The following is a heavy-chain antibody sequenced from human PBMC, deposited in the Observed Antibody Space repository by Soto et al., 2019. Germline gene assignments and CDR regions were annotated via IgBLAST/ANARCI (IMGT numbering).Heavy chain of an antibody. CDR2: ISGSGGST. CDR1: GFTFSSYA. Sequence: VGSLRLSCAASGFTFSSYAMSWVRQAPGKGLEWVSAISGSGGSTYYADSVKGRFTISRDNSKNTLHLQMNSLRAEDTAVYYCAKVAGYYDSSGRYGMDVWGQGNTV. V-gene: IGHV3-23*01. CDR3: AKVAGYYDSSGRYGMDV. D-gene: IGHD3-22*01. J-gene: IGHJ6*02.